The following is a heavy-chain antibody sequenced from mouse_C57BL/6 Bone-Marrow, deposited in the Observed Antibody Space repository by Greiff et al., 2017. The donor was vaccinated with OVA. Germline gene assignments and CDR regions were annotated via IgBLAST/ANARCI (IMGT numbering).Heavy chain of an antibody. J-gene: IGHJ4*01. D-gene: IGHD1-1*01. CDR1: GFSLSTSGMG. CDR2: IWWNDNK. V-gene: IGHV8-11*01. Sequence: QVTLKVCGPGILQPSQTLSLTCSFSGFSLSTSGMGVGWIHQPSGNGLEWLAHIWWNDNKYYNTALKSRLTISKDTSNNQVFLKIASVDTADTATYYCARSYYGSSTGDAMDYWGQGTSVTVSS. CDR3: ARSYYGSSTGDAMDY.